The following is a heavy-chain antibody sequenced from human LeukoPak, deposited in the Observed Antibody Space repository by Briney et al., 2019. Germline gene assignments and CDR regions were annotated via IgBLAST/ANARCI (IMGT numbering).Heavy chain of an antibody. D-gene: IGHD1-14*01. J-gene: IGHJ6*03. V-gene: IGHV4-34*01. CDR2: IYYSGST. CDR1: GGSFSGYY. Sequence: PSETLSLTCAVYGGSFSGYYWGWIRQPPGKGLEWIGSIYYSGSTYYNPSLKSRVTISVDTSKNQFSLKLSSVTAADTAVYYCARVYNPDYYYYMDVWGKGTTVTVSS. CDR3: ARVYNPDYYYYMDV.